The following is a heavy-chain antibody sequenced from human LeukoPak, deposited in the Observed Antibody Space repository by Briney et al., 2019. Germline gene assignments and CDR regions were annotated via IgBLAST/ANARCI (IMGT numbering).Heavy chain of an antibody. D-gene: IGHD3-10*01. CDR1: GGSISSGDYY. J-gene: IGHJ4*02. Sequence: SRTLSLTCTVSGGSISSGDYYWSWIRQPPGKGLEWIGYIYYSGSTYYDPSLKSRVTISVDTSKNQFSLKLSSVTAADTAVYYCARDNPTRYYYGSGSHKGFDYWGQGTLVTVSS. CDR3: ARDNPTRYYYGSGSHKGFDY. CDR2: IYYSGST. V-gene: IGHV4-30-4*08.